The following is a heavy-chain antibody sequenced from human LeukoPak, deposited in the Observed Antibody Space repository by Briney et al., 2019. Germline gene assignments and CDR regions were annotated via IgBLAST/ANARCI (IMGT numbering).Heavy chain of an antibody. CDR2: ISGSGGTT. J-gene: IGHJ4*02. D-gene: IGHD2-2*01. CDR3: AKRSGTTTSPLDS. CDR1: GFTFSSYA. V-gene: IGHV3-23*01. Sequence: GGSLRLSCAASGFTFSSYAMSWVRQAPGKGLEWVSAISGSGGTTFYADSVKGRFTISRDNSKNTLYLQINSLSAEDTAIYYCAKRSGTTTSPLDSWGQGTLVTVSS.